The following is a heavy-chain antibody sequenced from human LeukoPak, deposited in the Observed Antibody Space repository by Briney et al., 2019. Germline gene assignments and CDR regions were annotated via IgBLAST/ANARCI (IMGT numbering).Heavy chain of an antibody. D-gene: IGHD2-2*01. J-gene: IGHJ5*02. CDR3: AREEYCSSTSCRLGWFDP. Sequence: ASVKVSCKGSGYTFTSYGISWVRQAPGQGLEWMGGIIPIFGTANYAQKFQGRVTITADESTSTAYMELSSLRSEDTAVYYCAREEYCSSTSCRLGWFDPWGQGTLVTVSS. CDR2: IIPIFGTA. V-gene: IGHV1-69*13. CDR1: GYTFTSYG.